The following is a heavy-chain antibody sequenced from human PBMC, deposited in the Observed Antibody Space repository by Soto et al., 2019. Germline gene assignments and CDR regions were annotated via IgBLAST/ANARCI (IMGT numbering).Heavy chain of an antibody. V-gene: IGHV1-46*01. CDR3: AREYGNYDSSGYYAY. D-gene: IGHD3-22*01. CDR2: INPSGGST. J-gene: IGHJ4*02. Sequence: GASVKVCCKTSGYSFTSYFIHWVRQAPGQGLEWMGIINPSGGSTNYAQKLQGRVSMTRDRSTSTVHMELSSLRSDDTAMYYCAREYGNYDSSGYYAYWGQGTLVTVSS. CDR1: GYSFTSYF.